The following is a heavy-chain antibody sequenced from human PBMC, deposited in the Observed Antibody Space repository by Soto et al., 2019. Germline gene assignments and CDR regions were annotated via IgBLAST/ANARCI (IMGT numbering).Heavy chain of an antibody. Sequence: PGGSLILSCAASGFTFCSYDMHWVRQVTGKGLELVSAIGTAADTYCPGSLKGRFTISRENAKNSLYLQMNSLTAGDTAVYYCARGTFCNSTSCSPRGLDSWGQGTQVTVSS. V-gene: IGHV3-13*01. J-gene: IGHJ5*01. CDR1: GFTFCSYD. CDR2: IGTAADT. CDR3: ARGTFCNSTSCSPRGLDS. D-gene: IGHD2-2*01.